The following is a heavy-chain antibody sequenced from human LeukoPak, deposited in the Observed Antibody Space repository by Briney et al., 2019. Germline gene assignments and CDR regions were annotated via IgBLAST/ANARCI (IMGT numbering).Heavy chain of an antibody. CDR2: IYSGGST. Sequence: GGSLRLSCGVSGFTFSSSWMHWVRQAPGRGLVWVSVIYSGGSTYYADSVKGRFTISRDNSKNTLYLQMNSLRAEDTAVYYCARVQNSGYDFGAFDIWGQGTMVTVSS. CDR1: GFTFSSSW. D-gene: IGHD5-12*01. V-gene: IGHV3-66*01. CDR3: ARVQNSGYDFGAFDI. J-gene: IGHJ3*02.